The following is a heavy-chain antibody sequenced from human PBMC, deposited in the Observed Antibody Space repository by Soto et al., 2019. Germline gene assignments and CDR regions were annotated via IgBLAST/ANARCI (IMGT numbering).Heavy chain of an antibody. Sequence: QVQLVESGGGVVQPGRSLRLSCAASGFTFSGYAIHWVRQAPGKGLEWVAIISYDGSNEYYADSVRGRFTISRDNSKNTLYLQVNSLRAEDSAVYFCARALSASSHYFDYWGQGTLVTVSS. CDR1: GFTFSGYA. V-gene: IGHV3-30-3*01. J-gene: IGHJ4*02. CDR3: ARALSASSHYFDY. CDR2: ISYDGSNE.